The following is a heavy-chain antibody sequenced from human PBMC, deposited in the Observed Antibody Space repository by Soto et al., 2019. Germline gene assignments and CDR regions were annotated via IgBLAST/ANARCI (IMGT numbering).Heavy chain of an antibody. CDR1: GFTFRTYW. J-gene: IGHJ6*02. V-gene: IGHV3-7*05. CDR3: ARDGSTSWYSYDYHGMDV. CDR2: INQDGSEE. Sequence: EVQLVESGGGLVQPGGSLRLSCGASGFTFRTYWLSWVRQVPGKGLEWVANINQDGSEENYVDSVKGRFTISRDNAKNSLHLQMSSLRAEDTALYYCARDGSTSWYSYDYHGMDVWGQGTTVTVSS. D-gene: IGHD5-18*01.